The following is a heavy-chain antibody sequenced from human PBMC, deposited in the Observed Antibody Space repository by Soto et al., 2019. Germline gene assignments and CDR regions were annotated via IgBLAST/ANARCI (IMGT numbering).Heavy chain of an antibody. CDR3: ASLGRHG. CDR2: IKQDGSEK. D-gene: IGHD3-16*01. CDR1: GFTFSDSW. Sequence: GSLRLSCAASGFTFSDSWMDWVRQAPGKGPEWVANIKQDGSEKNYVDSVKGRFTISRDNAKNSLYLQMNSLRAEDTAVYYCASLGRHGWGQGTTVTVSS. V-gene: IGHV3-7*01. J-gene: IGHJ6*02.